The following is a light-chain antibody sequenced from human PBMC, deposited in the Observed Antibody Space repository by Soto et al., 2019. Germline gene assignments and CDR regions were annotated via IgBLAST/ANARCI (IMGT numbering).Light chain of an antibody. V-gene: IGKV3-20*01. CDR3: QQYGSSPRT. Sequence: TVLTQAPGTLALSPGERATLSCRASQSVTSSYLAWYQQKPGQAPRLLIYGASTRATGIPDRFSGSGSGTDFSLTITRLEPEDFAMYYCQQYGSSPRTFGQGTKVDIK. J-gene: IGKJ1*01. CDR2: GAS. CDR1: QSVTSSY.